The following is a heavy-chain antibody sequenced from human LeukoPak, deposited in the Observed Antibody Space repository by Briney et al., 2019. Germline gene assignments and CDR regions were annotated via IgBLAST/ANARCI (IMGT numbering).Heavy chain of an antibody. Sequence: GRSLRLSCAASGFTFSSYAMHWVRQAPGKGLEWVAVISYDGSNKYYADSVKGRFTISRDNSKNTLYLQMNSLRSDDTAVYYCASGYYDSSPSDGFDYWGQGTLVTVSS. CDR3: ASGYYDSSPSDGFDY. V-gene: IGHV3-30-3*01. J-gene: IGHJ4*02. D-gene: IGHD3-22*01. CDR1: GFTFSSYA. CDR2: ISYDGSNK.